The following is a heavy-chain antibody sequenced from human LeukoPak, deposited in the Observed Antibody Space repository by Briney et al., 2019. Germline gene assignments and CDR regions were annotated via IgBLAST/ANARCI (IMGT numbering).Heavy chain of an antibody. V-gene: IGHV1-69*13. J-gene: IGHJ4*02. CDR3: AREEDDILTGIYFDY. CDR1: GGTFISYA. CDR2: IIPIFGTA. Sequence: SVTVSCKASGGTFISYAISWVRQAPGQGLEWMGGIIPIFGTANYAQEFQGRVAITADESTSTAYMKLSSLRSEDTAVYYCAREEDDILTGIYFDYWGQGTLVTVSS. D-gene: IGHD3-9*01.